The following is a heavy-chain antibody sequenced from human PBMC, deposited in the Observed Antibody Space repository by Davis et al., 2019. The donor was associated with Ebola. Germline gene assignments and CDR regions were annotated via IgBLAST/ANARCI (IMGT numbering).Heavy chain of an antibody. CDR3: ARLGSGYYYSSRDAFDI. CDR2: IYYSGST. J-gene: IGHJ3*02. CDR1: GGSISSYY. Sequence: GSLRLSCTVSGGSISSYYWGWIRQPPGKRLEWIGSIYYSGSTYYNPSLKSRVTISVDTSKNQFSLKLSSVTAADTAVYYCARLGSGYYYSSRDAFDIWGQGTMVTVSS. D-gene: IGHD3-22*01. V-gene: IGHV4-39*01.